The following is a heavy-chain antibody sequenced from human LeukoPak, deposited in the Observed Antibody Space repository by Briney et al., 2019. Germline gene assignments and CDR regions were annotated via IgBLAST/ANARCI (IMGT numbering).Heavy chain of an antibody. CDR1: GFTFSDYY. D-gene: IGHD2-8*02. V-gene: IGHV3-11*06. J-gene: IGHJ3*02. CDR3: ARDLVPSDAFDI. CDR2: ISSSSSYT. Sequence: GGSLRLSCAASGFTFSDYYMSWIRQAPGKGLEWVSYISSSSSYTNYADSVNGRFTISRDNAKNSLYLQMNSLRAEDTAVYYCARDLVPSDAFDIWGQGTMVTVSS.